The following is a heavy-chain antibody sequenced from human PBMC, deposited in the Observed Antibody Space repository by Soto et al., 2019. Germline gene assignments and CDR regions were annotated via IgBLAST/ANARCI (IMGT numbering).Heavy chain of an antibody. D-gene: IGHD3-16*01. V-gene: IGHV3-23*01. CDR2: ISGSGGST. CDR1: GFTFSSYA. J-gene: IGHJ4*02. CDR3: AKDSYVEGMGAFDY. Sequence: EVQLLESGGGLVQPGGSLSLSCAASGFTFSSYAMSWVRQDPGKGLEWVSGISGSGGSTYYADSVKGRFTISRDNSKNTLYLQMNSLRSEDTAVYYCAKDSYVEGMGAFDYWGQGTLVIVSS.